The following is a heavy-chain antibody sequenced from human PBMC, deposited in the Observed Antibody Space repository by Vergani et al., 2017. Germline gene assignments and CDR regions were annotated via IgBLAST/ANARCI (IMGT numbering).Heavy chain of an antibody. CDR2: IRHDGIT. J-gene: IGHJ4*02. Sequence: QAQLQQWGAGLLKPSETLSLTCAIYGGSFNDYWWTWIRQPPGKGLGWIGEIRHDGITHYSPSLKRRVTMSIDTSTHQFSLNLRAVTAADTAVYYCAREGYWTNGVCFTLFDVWGQGALVTVSS. V-gene: IGHV4-34*01. D-gene: IGHD2-8*01. CDR1: GGSFNDYW. CDR3: AREGYWTNGVCFTLFDV.